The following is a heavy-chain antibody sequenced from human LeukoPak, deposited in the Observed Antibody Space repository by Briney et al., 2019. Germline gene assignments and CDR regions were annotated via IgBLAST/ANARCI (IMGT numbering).Heavy chain of an antibody. J-gene: IGHJ4*02. CDR3: AGRLGNYDFWSGSPLDY. CDR2: INPSDGGT. Sequence: ASVKVSCKASGYTFASYCMHWVRQAPGQGLEWMGIINPSDGGTTYAQKFQGRLTMTRDTSTSTVYMELSSLRSEDTAVYYCAGRLGNYDFWSGSPLDYWGQGTLVTVSS. V-gene: IGHV1-46*01. CDR1: GYTFASYC. D-gene: IGHD3-3*01.